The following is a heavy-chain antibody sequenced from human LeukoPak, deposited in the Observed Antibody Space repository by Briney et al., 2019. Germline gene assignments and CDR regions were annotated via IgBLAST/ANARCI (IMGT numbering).Heavy chain of an antibody. D-gene: IGHD3-22*01. CDR2: INPSGRI. Sequence: PSETLSLTCAVYGGSFSGYYWTWIRQAPGKRLEWIGEINPSGRISYNPTLKSRLTISVDASKNQFSLNLRSLTAADTAVYYCARGRQEVSMIVVVMTAVSYYLDVWGKGTTVTVS. V-gene: IGHV4-34*01. CDR3: ARGRQEVSMIVVVMTAVSYYLDV. CDR1: GGSFSGYY. J-gene: IGHJ6*03.